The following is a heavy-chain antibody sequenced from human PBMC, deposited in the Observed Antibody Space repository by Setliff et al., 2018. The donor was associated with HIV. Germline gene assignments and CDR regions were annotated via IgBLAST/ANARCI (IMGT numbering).Heavy chain of an antibody. Sequence: SETLSLTCTVSGGSISSGGYSWSWIRQHPGKGLEWIEYIYFIGSTYYNPSLKSRVTISVDTSKNQFSLKVNSVTAADTAVYYCARSTRLFDYWGQGTLVTVS. J-gene: IGHJ4*02. CDR3: ARSTRLFDY. CDR2: IYFIGST. V-gene: IGHV4-31*03. CDR1: GGSISSGGYS.